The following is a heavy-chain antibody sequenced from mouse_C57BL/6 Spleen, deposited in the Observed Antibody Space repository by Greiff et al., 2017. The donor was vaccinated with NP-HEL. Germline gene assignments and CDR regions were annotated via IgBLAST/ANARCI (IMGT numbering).Heavy chain of an antibody. J-gene: IGHJ2*01. CDR3: ARSRYRVYVDY. CDR1: GYTFTSYW. D-gene: IGHD2-14*01. Sequence: QVQLQQPGAELVKPGASVKLSCKASGYTFTSYWMQWVKQRPGQGLEWIGEIDPSDSYTNYNQKFKGKATLTVDTSSSTAYMQLSSLTSEDSAVYYCARSRYRVYVDYWGQGTTLTVSS. CDR2: IDPSDSYT. V-gene: IGHV1-50*01.